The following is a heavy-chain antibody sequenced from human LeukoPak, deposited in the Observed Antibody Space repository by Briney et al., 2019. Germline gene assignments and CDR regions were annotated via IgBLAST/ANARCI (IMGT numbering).Heavy chain of an antibody. V-gene: IGHV4-39*07. CDR1: GGSISSSSYY. Sequence: SETLSLTCTVSGGSISSSSYYWGWIRQPPGKGLEWIGSIYYSGSTYYNPSLKSRVTISVDTSKNQFSLKLSSVTAADTAVYYCARDLTHYYDSSGYGAFDIWGQGTMVTVSS. CDR2: IYYSGST. J-gene: IGHJ3*02. D-gene: IGHD3-22*01. CDR3: ARDLTHYYDSSGYGAFDI.